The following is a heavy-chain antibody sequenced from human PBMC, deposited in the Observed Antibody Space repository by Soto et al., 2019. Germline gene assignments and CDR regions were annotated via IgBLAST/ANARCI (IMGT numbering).Heavy chain of an antibody. CDR2: MNPNSGNT. D-gene: IGHD3-10*01. J-gene: IGHJ4*02. CDR1: GYTFTSYE. V-gene: IGHV1-8*01. Sequence: QVQLVQSGAEVKKPGASVKVSCKASGYTFTSYEINWVRQATGQGLEWMGWMNPNSGNTGYAQKFQGRVTTTRNISIGTAYMELSSLRCKDTAVYYCAKGRMVRGVFVYWGQGTLVTVSS. CDR3: AKGRMVRGVFVY.